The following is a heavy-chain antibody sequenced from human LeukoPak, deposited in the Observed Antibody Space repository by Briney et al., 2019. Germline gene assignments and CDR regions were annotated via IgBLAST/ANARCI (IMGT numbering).Heavy chain of an antibody. D-gene: IGHD6-6*01. CDR3: ARGGAARPDF. Sequence: PGGSLRLSCAASGFTFSSYEMNWVRQAPGKGLEWVAVISYDGSNKYYADSVKGRFTISRDNAKNSLYLQMNSLRVEDTAVYYCARGGAARPDFWGQGTLVTVSS. CDR1: GFTFSSYE. CDR2: ISYDGSNK. V-gene: IGHV3-30*03. J-gene: IGHJ4*02.